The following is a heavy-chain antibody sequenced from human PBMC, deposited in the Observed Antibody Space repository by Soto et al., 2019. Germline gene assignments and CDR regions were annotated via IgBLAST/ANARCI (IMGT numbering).Heavy chain of an antibody. V-gene: IGHV3-13*01. CDR3: ARDRLHYVILSGRYRDRLAF. CDR2: IGTAGDT. D-gene: IGHD3-9*01. Sequence: PGGSLRLSCAAPGFTFSSYDMHWVRQATGKGLKWVSAIGTAGDTYYPGSVKGRFTISRENAKNSLYLQMNSLRAEDTAVYYCARDRLHYVILSGRYRDRLAFCGQGTTVTVSS. J-gene: IGHJ6*02. CDR1: GFTFSSYD.